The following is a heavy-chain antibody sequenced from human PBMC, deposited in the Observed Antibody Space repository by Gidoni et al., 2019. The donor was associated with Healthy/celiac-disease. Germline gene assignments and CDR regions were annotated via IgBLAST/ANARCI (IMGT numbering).Heavy chain of an antibody. CDR1: GGTFSSYA. Sequence: QVQLVQSGAEVKKPGSSVKLSCQASGGTFSSYAISWVRQAPGQGLEWMGGISPLFGTANYAQKFHGRVTITADKSTSTAYMELSSLRSEDTAVYYCARGGYAGYSYGTDYWGQGTLVTVSS. V-gene: IGHV1-69*06. D-gene: IGHD5-18*01. CDR2: ISPLFGTA. CDR3: ARGGYAGYSYGTDY. J-gene: IGHJ4*02.